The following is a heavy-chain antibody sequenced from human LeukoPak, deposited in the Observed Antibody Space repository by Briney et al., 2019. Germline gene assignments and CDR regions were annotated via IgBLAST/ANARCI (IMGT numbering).Heavy chain of an antibody. J-gene: IGHJ2*01. CDR2: IYYSGST. D-gene: IGHD3-22*01. CDR1: GGSISSYY. CDR3: ARDGFYDSSGSIWYFDL. V-gene: IGHV4-59*06. Sequence: PSETLSLTCTVSGGSISSYYWSWIRQHPGKGLEWIGYIYYSGSTYYNPSLKSRVTISVDTSKNQFSLKLSSVTAADTAVYYCARDGFYDSSGSIWYFDLWGRGTLVTVSS.